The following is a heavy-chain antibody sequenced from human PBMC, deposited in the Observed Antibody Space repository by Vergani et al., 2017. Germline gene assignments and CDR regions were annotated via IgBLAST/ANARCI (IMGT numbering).Heavy chain of an antibody. V-gene: IGHV6-1*01. J-gene: IGHJ4*02. Sequence: QVQLQQSGPGLVKPSQTLSLTCAISGDSVSSNSAAWNWIRQSPSRGLAWLGRTYYRSKWYNDYAVSVKSRITINPDTSKKQFSLQLNSVTPEDTAVYYCAREVGRSGSYPVGYFDYWGQGTLVTVSS. CDR2: TYYRSKWYN. D-gene: IGHD1-26*01. CDR3: AREVGRSGSYPVGYFDY. CDR1: GDSVSSNSAA.